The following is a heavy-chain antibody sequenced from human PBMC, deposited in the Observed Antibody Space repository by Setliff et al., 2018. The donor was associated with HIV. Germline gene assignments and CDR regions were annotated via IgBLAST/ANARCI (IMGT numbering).Heavy chain of an antibody. CDR1: GFTFGREW. V-gene: IGHV3-7*01. J-gene: IGHJ1*01. CDR2: IKQGGTEN. CDR3: AKDAGSYSYVHEYFQH. Sequence: GGSLRLSCAASGFTFGREWMSWVRQAPGKGLEWVANIKQGGTENYSVDSVKGRFTISRDDAKNSLFLQMNSLRAEDTAVYYCAKDAGSYSYVHEYFQHWGQGTLVTVSS. D-gene: IGHD5-18*01.